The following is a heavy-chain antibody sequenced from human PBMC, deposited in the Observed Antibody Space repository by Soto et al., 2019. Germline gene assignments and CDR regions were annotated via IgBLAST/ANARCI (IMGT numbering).Heavy chain of an antibody. J-gene: IGHJ3*02. CDR2: IKPGGSET. CDR3: ARDPSFGAFDI. CDR1: GFTFRSTW. V-gene: IGHV3-7*01. Sequence: EVQLVESGGGLIQPGGSLSLSCEASGFTFRSTWMSWVRQAPGKGLEWVSDIKPGGSETYYVDSVRGRFTISRDNAKNSLYLQMNSLRAEDTALYYCARDPSFGAFDIWGQGTMVTVSA. D-gene: IGHD3-10*01.